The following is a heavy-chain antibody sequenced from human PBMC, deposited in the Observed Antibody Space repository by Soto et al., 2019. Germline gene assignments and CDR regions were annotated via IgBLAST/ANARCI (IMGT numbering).Heavy chain of an antibody. J-gene: IGHJ3*02. D-gene: IGHD3-3*01. CDR1: GFTFSSYW. CDR2: INSDGSST. CDR3: AREGTDFWSGYYSPCQDLLTAFDI. V-gene: IGHV3-74*01. Sequence: GGSLRLSCAASGFTFSSYWMHWVRQAPGKGLVWVSRINSDGSSTSYADSVKGRFTISRDNAKNTLYLQMNSLRAEDTAVYYCAREGTDFWSGYYSPCQDLLTAFDIWGQGTMVTVSS.